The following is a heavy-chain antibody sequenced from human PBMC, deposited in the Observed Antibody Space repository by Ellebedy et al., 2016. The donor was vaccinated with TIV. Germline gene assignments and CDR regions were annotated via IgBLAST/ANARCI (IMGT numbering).Heavy chain of an antibody. D-gene: IGHD6-13*01. CDR1: GYSFNSYW. Sequence: GESLKISCRGSGYSFNSYWNAWVRQMPGKGLELMGSIYPDDSDTRYRPSFQGQVTISADKSISTAYLQWRSLKASDTAMYYCASQQQLDHDAFDIWGQGTKVTVSS. CDR2: IYPDDSDT. CDR3: ASQQQLDHDAFDI. J-gene: IGHJ3*02. V-gene: IGHV5-51*01.